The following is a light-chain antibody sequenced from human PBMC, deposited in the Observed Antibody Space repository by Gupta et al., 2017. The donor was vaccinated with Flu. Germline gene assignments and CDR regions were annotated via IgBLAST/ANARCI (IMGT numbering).Light chain of an antibody. CDR3: SSYAGSNNYV. CDR1: SGDVGGYDY. CDR2: EVN. J-gene: IGLJ1*01. Sequence: QSALTQPPSASGSPGQSVTISCTGTSGDVGGYDYVSWYQHHPGKAPRLMIYEVNKRPSGVPGRFSGSKSGNTASLTVSGLQAEDEADYYCSSYAGSNNYVFGTGTKVTVL. V-gene: IGLV2-8*01.